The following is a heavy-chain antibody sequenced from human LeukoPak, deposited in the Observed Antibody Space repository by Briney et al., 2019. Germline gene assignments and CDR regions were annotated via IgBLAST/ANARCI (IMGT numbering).Heavy chain of an antibody. CDR2: ISSSSSTI. J-gene: IGHJ6*03. CDR1: GFTFSSYS. Sequence: GGSLRLSCAASGFTFSSYSMNWVRQAPGKGLEWVSYISSSSSTIYYADSVKGRFTISRDNAKNSLYLQMNSLRAGDTAVYYCASAYCGGDCYLTYYYYYYMDVWGKGTTVTVSS. D-gene: IGHD2-21*01. V-gene: IGHV3-48*01. CDR3: ASAYCGGDCYLTYYYYYYMDV.